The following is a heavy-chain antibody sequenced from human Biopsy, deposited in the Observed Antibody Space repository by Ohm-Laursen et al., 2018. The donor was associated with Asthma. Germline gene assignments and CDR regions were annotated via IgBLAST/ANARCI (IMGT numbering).Heavy chain of an antibody. CDR3: AKGRYKWNDGYYGLEV. D-gene: IGHD1-20*01. J-gene: IGHJ6*02. V-gene: IGHV3-30*18. CDR2: ISYDGSKK. CDR1: GFTFSNAW. Sequence: SLRLSCAASGFTFSNAWMSWVRQAPGKGLEWVAVISYDGSKKEYGDSVKGRFTISRDNSKDTVYLQMNSLRAEDTAVYYCAKGRYKWNDGYYGLEVWGQGTTVTVS.